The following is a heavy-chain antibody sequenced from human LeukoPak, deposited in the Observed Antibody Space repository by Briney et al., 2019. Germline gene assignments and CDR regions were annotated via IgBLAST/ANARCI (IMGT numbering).Heavy chain of an antibody. J-gene: IGHJ6*02. CDR2: ISYDGVNK. CDR3: AKLRELVTYYYYYGLDV. V-gene: IGHV3-30*18. CDR1: GFTFGNYG. D-gene: IGHD1-1*01. Sequence: GKSLRLSCAASGFTFGNYGMHWVRQAPGKGLEWVALISYDGVNKYYADSVKGRFTISRDNSKNTLYLRMNSLRVEDTALYYCAKLRELVTYYYYYGLDVWGQGTTVTVSS.